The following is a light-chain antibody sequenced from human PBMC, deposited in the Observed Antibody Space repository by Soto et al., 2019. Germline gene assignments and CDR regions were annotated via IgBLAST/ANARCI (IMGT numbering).Light chain of an antibody. CDR1: QSVSSN. V-gene: IGKV3-15*01. J-gene: IGKJ4*01. CDR2: GAS. Sequence: IVMPQTPATLSVSPGERATLSCRASQSVSSNLAWYQQKPGQAPRLLIYGASTRTTGIPARFSGSGSGTEFTLTISSLQSEDFAVYYCQQYNNCPPVTFGGGTKVDIK. CDR3: QQYNNCPPVT.